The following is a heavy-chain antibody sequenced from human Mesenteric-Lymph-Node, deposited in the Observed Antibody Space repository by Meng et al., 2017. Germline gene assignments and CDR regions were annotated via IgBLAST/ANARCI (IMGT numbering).Heavy chain of an antibody. D-gene: IGHD5-24*01. CDR2: IYPGDSDT. V-gene: IGHV5-51*01. J-gene: IGHJ3*02. CDR3: ARRVEMAAIWAFDI. Sequence: KVSCKGSGYSFTSYWIGWVRQMPGKGLEWMGIIYPGDSDTRYSPSFQGQVTISADKSISTAYLQWSSLKASDTAMYYCARRVEMAAIWAFDIWGQGTMVTVSS. CDR1: GYSFTSYW.